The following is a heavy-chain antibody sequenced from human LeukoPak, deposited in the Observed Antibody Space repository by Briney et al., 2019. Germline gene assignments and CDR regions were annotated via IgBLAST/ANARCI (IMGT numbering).Heavy chain of an antibody. J-gene: IGHJ4*02. D-gene: IGHD2-21*02. CDR1: GFTFDDYT. CDR3: GRDIVDGGDDY. V-gene: IGHV3-43*01. Sequence: GGSLRLSCAASGFTFDDYTMHWVRQAPGKGLEWVSLISWDGGSTYYADSVKGRFTISRDNSKNSLYLQMNSLRAEDTAVYYCGRDIVDGGDDYWGQGTLVTVSS. CDR2: ISWDGGST.